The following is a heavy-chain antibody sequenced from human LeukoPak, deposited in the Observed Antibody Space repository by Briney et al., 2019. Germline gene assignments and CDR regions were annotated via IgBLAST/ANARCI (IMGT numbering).Heavy chain of an antibody. D-gene: IGHD2-21*02. J-gene: IGHJ4*02. CDR3: AKGGDRTVTAPFDY. CDR1: GFTFDDYA. CDR2: ISWEGGST. Sequence: PGGSLRLSCAASGFTFDDYAMHWVRQGPGKGLEWVSLISWEGGSTYYADSVKGRFTISRDNSKNSLYLQMNSLRAEDTALYYCAKGGDRTVTAPFDYWGQGTLVTVSS. V-gene: IGHV3-43D*03.